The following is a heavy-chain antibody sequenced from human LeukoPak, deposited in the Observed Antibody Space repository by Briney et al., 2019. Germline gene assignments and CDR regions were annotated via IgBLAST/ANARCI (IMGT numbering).Heavy chain of an antibody. CDR3: AMTDRYAGRPFDY. J-gene: IGHJ4*02. Sequence: ASVKVSCKVSGYSLLEVAMPWVRQAPGKGLEWVGSFDPEDGEDGETHYAQKLQGRVTMTEDASTDTAYMELKSLRSEDTAVYYCAMTDRYAGRPFDYWGQGTLVTVSS. D-gene: IGHD5-12*01. CDR1: GYSLLEVA. CDR2: FDPEDGEDGET. V-gene: IGHV1-24*01.